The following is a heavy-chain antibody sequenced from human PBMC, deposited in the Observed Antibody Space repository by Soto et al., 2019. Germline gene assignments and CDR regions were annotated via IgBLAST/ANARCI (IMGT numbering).Heavy chain of an antibody. J-gene: IGHJ6*02. CDR1: GFSVSSNY. Sequence: VQLVESGGGLIQPGGSLRLSCAASGFSVSSNYMSWVRQAPGKGLEWVSVIYSGGSTYYADSVKGRFTISRDNSKNTLYLQMNSLRAEDTAVYYCARVSGTTTSYYGMDVWGQGTTVTVSS. D-gene: IGHD1-7*01. CDR2: IYSGGST. V-gene: IGHV3-53*01. CDR3: ARVSGTTTSYYGMDV.